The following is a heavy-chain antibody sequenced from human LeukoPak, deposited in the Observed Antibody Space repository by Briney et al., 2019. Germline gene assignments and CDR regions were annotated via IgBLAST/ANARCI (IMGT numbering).Heavy chain of an antibody. CDR3: AGRQRWPFDY. CDR2: IYYSGST. V-gene: IGHV4-39*07. J-gene: IGHJ4*02. CDR1: GGSISSSSYY. Sequence: SETLSLTCTVSGGSISSSSYYWGWIRQPPGKGLEWIGSIYYSGSTYYNPSLKSRVTISVGTSKNQFSLKLSSVTAADTAVYYCAGRQRWPFDYWGQGTLVTVSS. D-gene: IGHD4-23*01.